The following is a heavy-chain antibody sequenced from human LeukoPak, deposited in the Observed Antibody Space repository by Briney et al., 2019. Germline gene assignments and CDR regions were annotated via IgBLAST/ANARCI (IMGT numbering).Heavy chain of an antibody. J-gene: IGHJ4*02. CDR1: GYTFTSYD. CDR3: ARVEWHTAMVTGEPDY. V-gene: IGHV1-8*03. D-gene: IGHD5-18*01. CDR2: MNPNSGNT. Sequence: ASVKVSCKASGYTFTSYDINWVRQATGQGLEWMGWMNPNSGNTGYAQKFQGRVTITRNTSISTAYMELSSLRSDDTSVYYCARVEWHTAMVTGEPDYWGQGTLVTVSS.